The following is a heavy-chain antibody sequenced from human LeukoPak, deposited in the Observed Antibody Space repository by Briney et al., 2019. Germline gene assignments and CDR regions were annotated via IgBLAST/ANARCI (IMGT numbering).Heavy chain of an antibody. Sequence: SETLSLTCTVSGDSISSYHWSWIRQPPGKGLEWIGYISYSGGPNYNPSHKSRVTISVDTSKNQFSLKLTSVTAADTAVYYCARGHLTGRGYFDYWGQGTLVTVSS. V-gene: IGHV4-59*01. J-gene: IGHJ4*02. D-gene: IGHD1-20*01. CDR3: ARGHLTGRGYFDY. CDR2: ISYSGGP. CDR1: GDSISSYH.